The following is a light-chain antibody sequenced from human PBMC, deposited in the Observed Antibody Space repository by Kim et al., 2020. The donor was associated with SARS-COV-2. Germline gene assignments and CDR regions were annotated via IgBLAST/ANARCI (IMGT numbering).Light chain of an antibody. J-gene: IGKJ1*01. CDR3: QHHNNWPLT. CDR2: GAS. CDR1: QSVSSD. Sequence: EIVMTQSPATLSVSPGERATLSCRASQSVSSDLAWYQQKPGQAPRLLIYGASTRATGFPARFSGSGSGTEFTLTISSLQSEDFAVYYCQHHNNWPLTFGQGTKVDIK. V-gene: IGKV3-15*01.